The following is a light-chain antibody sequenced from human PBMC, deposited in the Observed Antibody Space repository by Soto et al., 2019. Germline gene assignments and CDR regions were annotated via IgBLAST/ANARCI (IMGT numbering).Light chain of an antibody. CDR2: AAS. Sequence: DIQLTQSPSFLSASVGDRVTITCRASQGLSSDLAWYQQKPGKAPKLLIYAASTLQSGVPSRFSGSGSGTEFTLTISSPQPEDFATYYCQQLTSYPITFGQGTRQEIK. CDR3: QQLTSYPIT. CDR1: QGLSSD. J-gene: IGKJ5*01. V-gene: IGKV1-9*01.